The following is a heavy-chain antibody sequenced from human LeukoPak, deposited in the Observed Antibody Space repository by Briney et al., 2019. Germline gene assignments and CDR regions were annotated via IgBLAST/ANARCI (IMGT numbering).Heavy chain of an antibody. D-gene: IGHD2-2*01. CDR1: GGTFSSYA. CDR2: IIPIFGTA. V-gene: IGHV1-69*01. Sequence: SVKVSCKASGGTFSSYAISWVRQAPGQGLEWMGGIIPIFGTANYAQKFQGRVTITADESTSTDYMELSSLRSEDTAVYYCARDGGYCSSTSCQPYNWFDPWGQGTLVTVSS. J-gene: IGHJ5*02. CDR3: ARDGGYCSSTSCQPYNWFDP.